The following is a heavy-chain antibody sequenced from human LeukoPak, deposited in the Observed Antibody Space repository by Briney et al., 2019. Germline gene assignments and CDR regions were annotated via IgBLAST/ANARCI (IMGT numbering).Heavy chain of an antibody. Sequence: SETLSLTCTVSGGSISSYHWSWIRQPPGKGLEWIGDIYYSGSTNYNPSLKSRVTISVDTSKNQFSLKLSSVTAADTAVYYCARCYYGDCDYWGQGTLVTVSS. V-gene: IGHV4-59*01. CDR2: IYYSGST. D-gene: IGHD3-22*01. CDR3: ARCYYGDCDY. CDR1: GGSISSYH. J-gene: IGHJ4*02.